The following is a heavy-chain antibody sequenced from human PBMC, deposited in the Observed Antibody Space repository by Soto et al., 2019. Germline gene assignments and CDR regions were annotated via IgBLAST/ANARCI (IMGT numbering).Heavy chain of an antibody. Sequence: ASVKVSCKASGGTFSSYAISWVRQAPGQGLEWMGGIIPIFGTANYAQKFQGRVTITADESTSTAYMELSSLRSEDTAVYYCARDKRNYYDSSAFYGMDVWGQGTTVTVSS. CDR2: IIPIFGTA. J-gene: IGHJ6*02. CDR3: ARDKRNYYDSSAFYGMDV. CDR1: GGTFSSYA. V-gene: IGHV1-69*13. D-gene: IGHD3-22*01.